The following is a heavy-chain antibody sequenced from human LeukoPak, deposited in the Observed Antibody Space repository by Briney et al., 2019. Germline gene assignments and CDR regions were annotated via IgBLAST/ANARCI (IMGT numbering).Heavy chain of an antibody. CDR2: INTDGSTT. CDR3: ARFRYSGSYYFDY. V-gene: IGHV3-74*01. J-gene: IGHJ4*02. CDR1: GFTFSSYW. D-gene: IGHD1-26*01. Sequence: GGSLRLSCAASGFTFSSYWIHWVRQAPGKGLAWVSRINTDGSTTTYADSVKGRFTISRDNAKNTLYLQMNSLRAEDTAVYYCARFRYSGSYYFDYWAQGTLVTVSS.